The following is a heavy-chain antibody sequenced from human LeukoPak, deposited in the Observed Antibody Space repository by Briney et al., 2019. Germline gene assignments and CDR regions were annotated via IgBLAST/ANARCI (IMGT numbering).Heavy chain of an antibody. CDR2: IYHSGST. J-gene: IGHJ4*02. D-gene: IGHD3-10*01. CDR3: ARVRRERGSPRYFDY. Sequence: SETLSLTCTVSGYSISSGYYWGWIRQPPGKGLEWIGSIYHSGSTYYNPSLKSRVTISVDTSKNQFSLKLNSVTAADTAVYYCARVRRERGSPRYFDYWGQGTLVTVSS. V-gene: IGHV4-38-2*02. CDR1: GYSISSGYY.